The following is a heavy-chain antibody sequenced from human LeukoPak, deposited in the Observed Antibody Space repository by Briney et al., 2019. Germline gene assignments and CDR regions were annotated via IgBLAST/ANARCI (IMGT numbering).Heavy chain of an antibody. V-gene: IGHV1-2*04. CDR2: INPNSGGI. D-gene: IGHD6-13*01. CDR3: ARGSIAAAGTNYGMDV. Sequence: ASVKVSCKASGYTFTGYYMHWVRQAPGQGLEWMGWINPNSGGINYAQKFQGWVTMTRDTSISTAYMELSRLRSDDTAVYYCARGSIAAAGTNYGMDVWGKGTTVTVSS. J-gene: IGHJ6*04. CDR1: GYTFTGYY.